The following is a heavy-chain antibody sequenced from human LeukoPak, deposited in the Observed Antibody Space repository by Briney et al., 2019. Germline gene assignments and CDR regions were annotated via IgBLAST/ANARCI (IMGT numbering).Heavy chain of an antibody. CDR1: GFTFSSYG. Sequence: GGSLRLSCAASGFTFSSYGMHWVRQAPGKGLEWVAFIRYDGSNKYYVDSVKGRFTISRDNSKNTLYLQMESLRVEDTAVYYCATSTTWHQSVVSWGQGTLVTVSS. CDR2: IRYDGSNK. J-gene: IGHJ5*02. V-gene: IGHV3-30*02. D-gene: IGHD2/OR15-2a*01. CDR3: ATSTTWHQSVVS.